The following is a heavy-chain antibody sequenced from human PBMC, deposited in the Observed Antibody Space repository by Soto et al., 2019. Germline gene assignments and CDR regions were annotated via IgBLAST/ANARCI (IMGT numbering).Heavy chain of an antibody. CDR3: ARDDFSDLWRSGDV. Sequence: QVQLMQSGAEVKKSGASVKVSCKASGYTFINYGIIWVRQAPGQGLEWMGWITDYNGSTKYARKFQGRVTMTTDTSASTAYMELRSLTSDDTAVYFCARDDFSDLWRSGDVWGQGTVVSVSS. CDR1: GYTFINYG. D-gene: IGHD2-15*01. J-gene: IGHJ3*01. CDR2: ITDYNGST. V-gene: IGHV1-18*04.